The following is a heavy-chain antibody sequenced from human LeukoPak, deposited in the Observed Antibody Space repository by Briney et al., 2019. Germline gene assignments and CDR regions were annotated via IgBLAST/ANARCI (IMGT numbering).Heavy chain of an antibody. V-gene: IGHV3-7*03. Sequence: GGSLRLSCAASGFTFSSYWMSWVRQAPGKGLEWVANIKQDGSEKYYLDSVKGRFTISKDNAKNSLYLQMNSLRAEDTALYHCARNNGMDVWGQGTTVIVSS. CDR3: ARNNGMDV. J-gene: IGHJ6*02. CDR1: GFTFSSYW. CDR2: IKQDGSEK.